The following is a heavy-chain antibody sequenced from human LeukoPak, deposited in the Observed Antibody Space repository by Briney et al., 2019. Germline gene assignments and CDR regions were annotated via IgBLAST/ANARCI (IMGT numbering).Heavy chain of an antibody. CDR2: ISGIGGST. D-gene: IGHD2-2*01. J-gene: IGHJ4*02. CDR3: AKASSPPTYYFDY. CDR1: GFTFNSYA. Sequence: PSGGSLRLSCAASGFTFNSYAMSWVRQAPGRGLEWVSGISGIGGSTYYADSVKGRFTISRDNSKNTLYLQLNSLRAADTAVYYCAKASSPPTYYFDYWGQGTLVTVSS. V-gene: IGHV3-23*01.